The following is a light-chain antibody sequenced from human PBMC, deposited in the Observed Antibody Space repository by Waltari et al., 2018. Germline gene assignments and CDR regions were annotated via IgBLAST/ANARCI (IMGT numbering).Light chain of an antibody. CDR3: CSYAGSSTFGVV. V-gene: IGLV2-23*03. CDR1: SSDVGSYNL. J-gene: IGLJ2*01. CDR2: EGS. Sequence: QSALTQPASVSGSPGQSIPISCPGTSSDVGSYNLVSWYQQHPGKAPKLMIYEGSKRPSGVSNRFSGSKSGNTASLTISGLQAEDEADYYCCSYAGSSTFGVVFGGGTKLTVL.